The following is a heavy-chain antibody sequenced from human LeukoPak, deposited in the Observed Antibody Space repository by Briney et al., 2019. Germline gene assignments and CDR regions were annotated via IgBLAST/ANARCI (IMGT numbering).Heavy chain of an antibody. D-gene: IGHD1-26*01. V-gene: IGHV3-7*01. Sequence: SGGSLRLSCAASGFTFSSYWMSWVRQAPGKGLEWVANIKQDGSEKYYVDSVTGRFTISRDNAKNSLYLQMNSLRAEDTAVYYCARVGATRVRLIDFDYWGQGTLVTVSS. CDR2: IKQDGSEK. CDR1: GFTFSSYW. CDR3: ARVGATRVRLIDFDY. J-gene: IGHJ4*02.